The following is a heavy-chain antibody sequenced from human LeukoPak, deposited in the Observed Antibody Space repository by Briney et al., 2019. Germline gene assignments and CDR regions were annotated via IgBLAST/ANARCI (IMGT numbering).Heavy chain of an antibody. V-gene: IGHV3-7*01. CDR3: ARRPGGYYDSNGILEYFEY. D-gene: IGHD3-22*01. J-gene: IGHJ4*02. CDR1: GFTFSSYW. CDR2: IRQDGSEK. Sequence: GGSVRLSCAASGFTFSSYWMSWVRQAPGKGLEWVANIRQDGSEKYYVDSVKGRFTISRDNAKKSLYLQMNSLRAEDTAVYYCARRPGGYYDSNGILEYFEYWGQGTLVTVSS.